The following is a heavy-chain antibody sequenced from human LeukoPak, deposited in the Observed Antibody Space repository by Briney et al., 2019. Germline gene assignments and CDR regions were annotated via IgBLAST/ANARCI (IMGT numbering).Heavy chain of an antibody. J-gene: IGHJ4*02. Sequence: ASVKVSCKACGYTFTGYYMHLVRQAPGQGLEWMGWINPNSGGTNYAQKFQGRVTMTRDTSISTAYMELSRLRSDDTAVYYCARVPRRTMVRGAFFFDYWGQGTLVTVSS. CDR1: GYTFTGYY. CDR2: INPNSGGT. CDR3: ARVPRRTMVRGAFFFDY. D-gene: IGHD3-10*01. V-gene: IGHV1-2*02.